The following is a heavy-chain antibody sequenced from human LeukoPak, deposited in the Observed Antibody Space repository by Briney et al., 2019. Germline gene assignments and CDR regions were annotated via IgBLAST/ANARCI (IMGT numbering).Heavy chain of an antibody. CDR3: YTDIVTVPAPDY. CDR2: ITYDRGDK. J-gene: IGHJ4*02. CDR1: GFTFNTYG. D-gene: IGHD2-2*01. Sequence: GGSLRLSCTASGFTFNTYGMHWVRQPPGKGLEWVAFITYDRGDKYYADSVKGRFTISRDSSKTTLYLQMNSLRAEDTAVYYCYTDIVTVPAPDYWGQGALVTVSS. V-gene: IGHV3-30*02.